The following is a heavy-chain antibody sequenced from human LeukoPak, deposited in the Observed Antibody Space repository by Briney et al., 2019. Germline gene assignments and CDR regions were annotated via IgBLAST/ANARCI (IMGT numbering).Heavy chain of an antibody. CDR3: ARARIAATRLDY. V-gene: IGHV4-34*01. CDR1: GGSFSGYY. D-gene: IGHD2-15*01. Sequence: PSETLSLTCAVYGGSFSGYYWSWIRQPPGKGLEWIGEINHSGSTNCNPSLERRVTISVDTSKNQFSLKLSSVTAADTAVYYCARARIAATRLDYWGQGTLVTVSS. CDR2: INHSGST. J-gene: IGHJ4*02.